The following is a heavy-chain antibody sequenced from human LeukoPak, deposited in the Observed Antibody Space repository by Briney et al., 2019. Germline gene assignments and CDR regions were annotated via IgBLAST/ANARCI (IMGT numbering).Heavy chain of an antibody. CDR1: GLIFSSYT. V-gene: IGHV3-64*04. CDR2: ITSNGRST. Sequence: GGSLRLSCSASGLIFSSYTMQWVRQAPGKGLEFVSGITSNGRSTYYADSVKDRFTISRDNSKNTLYVQMNSLRTDDTAEYYCARGQVVMGSYYFDYWGQGTLVTVSS. CDR3: ARGQVVMGSYYFDY. D-gene: IGHD3-22*01. J-gene: IGHJ4*02.